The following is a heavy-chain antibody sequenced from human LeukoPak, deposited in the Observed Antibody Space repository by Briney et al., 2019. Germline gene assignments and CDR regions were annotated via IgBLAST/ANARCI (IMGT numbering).Heavy chain of an antibody. Sequence: EGSLRLSCAASGFTFSSYAMSWVRQAPGKGLEWVSAISGSGGSTYYADSVKGRFTISRDNSKNTLYLQMNSLRAEDTAVYYCAKTPGQWLERADYWGQGTLVTVSS. CDR3: AKTPGQWLERADY. CDR1: GFTFSSYA. CDR2: ISGSGGST. V-gene: IGHV3-23*01. J-gene: IGHJ4*02. D-gene: IGHD6-19*01.